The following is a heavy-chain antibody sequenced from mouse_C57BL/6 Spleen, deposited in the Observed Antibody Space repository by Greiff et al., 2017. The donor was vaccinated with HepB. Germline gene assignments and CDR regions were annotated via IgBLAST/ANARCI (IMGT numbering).Heavy chain of an antibody. CDR1: GFTFSDFY. CDR2: SRNKANDYTT. CDR3: ARDAELGRWFAY. Sequence: EVKVVESGGGLVQSGRSLRLSCATSGFTFSDFYMEWVRQAPGKGLEWIAASRNKANDYTTEYSASVKGRFIVSRDTSQSILYLQMNALRAEDTAIYYCARDAELGRWFAYWGQGTLVTVSA. J-gene: IGHJ3*01. D-gene: IGHD4-1*01. V-gene: IGHV7-1*01.